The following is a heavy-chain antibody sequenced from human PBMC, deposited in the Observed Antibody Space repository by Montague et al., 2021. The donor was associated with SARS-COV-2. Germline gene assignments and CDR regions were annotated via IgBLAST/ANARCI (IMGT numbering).Heavy chain of an antibody. J-gene: IGHJ4*02. D-gene: IGHD3-10*01. Sequence: SETLSLTCTVYYGSFSGYYWSWIRQAPGKGLEWIGEINHSGTTNYNPSLKSRVTMSVDESKNQFSLKLSSVTAADTAVYYCASRGAGWFGSNPERFDYWGQGTLVTVSS. CDR3: ASRGAGWFGSNPERFDY. V-gene: IGHV4-34*01. CDR2: INHSGTT. CDR1: YGSFSGYY.